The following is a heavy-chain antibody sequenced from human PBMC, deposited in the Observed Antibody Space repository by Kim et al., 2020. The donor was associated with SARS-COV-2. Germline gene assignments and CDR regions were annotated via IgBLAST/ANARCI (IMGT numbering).Heavy chain of an antibody. D-gene: IGHD3-3*01. CDR3: ARGSGRGPFFDL. V-gene: IGHV3-13*01. Sequence: YYPGSVKGRFTISRENAKNSLYLQMNSLRAGDTAVYYCARGSGRGPFFDLWGRGTLVTVSS. J-gene: IGHJ2*01.